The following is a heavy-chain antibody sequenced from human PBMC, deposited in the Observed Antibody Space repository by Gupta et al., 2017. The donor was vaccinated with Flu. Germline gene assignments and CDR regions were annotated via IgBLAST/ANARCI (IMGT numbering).Heavy chain of an antibody. CDR1: SYA. Sequence: SYAFSGVRQAPGEGQEWMGGMIPIFGTTNDAPKFQERVTVTANKFTTTAYMELISLTSEDTAIYYCAGQLGTWGFNGIDYWGQGTLVTVSS. D-gene: IGHD6-6*01. CDR2: MIPIFGTT. V-gene: IGHV1-69*06. CDR3: AGQLGTWGFNGIDY. J-gene: IGHJ4*02.